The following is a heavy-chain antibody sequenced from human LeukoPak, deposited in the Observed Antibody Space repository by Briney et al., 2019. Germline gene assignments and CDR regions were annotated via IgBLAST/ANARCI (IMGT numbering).Heavy chain of an antibody. J-gene: IGHJ5*02. Sequence: ASVKVSCKASGYTFTSYDINWVRQATGQGLEWMGWMNPNSGNTGYAQKFQGRVTMTRNTSISTAYMELRSLTSDDTAVYYCARDSGSDSSSWYGKWFDPWGQGTLVTVSS. CDR1: GYTFTSYD. CDR2: MNPNSGNT. V-gene: IGHV1-8*01. CDR3: ARDSGSDSSSWYGKWFDP. D-gene: IGHD6-13*01.